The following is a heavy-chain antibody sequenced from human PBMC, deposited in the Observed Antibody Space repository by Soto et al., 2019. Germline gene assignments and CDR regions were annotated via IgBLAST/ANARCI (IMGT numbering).Heavy chain of an antibody. CDR1: GFTFSNYA. J-gene: IGHJ4*02. V-gene: IGHV3-23*01. CDR3: ASSVSNYDPSYYFDY. D-gene: IGHD4-4*01. CDR2: ISGSGTIT. Sequence: GGSLRLSCAASGFTFSNYAMSWVRQAPGKGLEWVSAISGSGTITYYADSVNGRFTISRDNPKNPLYLQMNSLRAEDTAVYFCASSVSNYDPSYYFDYWGQGTLVTVSS.